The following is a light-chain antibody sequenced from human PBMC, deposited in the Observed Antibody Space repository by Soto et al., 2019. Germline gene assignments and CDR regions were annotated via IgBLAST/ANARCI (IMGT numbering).Light chain of an antibody. V-gene: IGLV1-51*01. CDR2: DNT. CDR1: SSNIGKNW. J-gene: IGLJ2*01. Sequence: QSVLTQPPSVSAAPGEKVTISCSGSSSNIGKNWVSWYQQIPGSAPRLLIYDNTERPSGVPERFSGSKSGTSATLDITGLQTGDEAQYYSATCDISLSAGLFRGGTKLTVL. CDR3: ATCDISLSAGL.